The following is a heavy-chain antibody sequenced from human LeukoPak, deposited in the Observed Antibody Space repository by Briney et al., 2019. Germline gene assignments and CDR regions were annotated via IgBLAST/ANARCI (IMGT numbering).Heavy chain of an antibody. V-gene: IGHV5-51*01. CDR3: ASHLKYGLGSYFGY. Sequence: GESLKISCKGSGXSFSTYCIAWVRQMPGKGLEWVGIIYPSDSDTKYSPSFQGQVTISADKSISTAYLQWSSLKASDTAMYYCASHLKYGLGSYFGYWGQGTLVTVSS. CDR2: IYPSDSDT. CDR1: GXSFSTYC. J-gene: IGHJ4*02. D-gene: IGHD3-10*01.